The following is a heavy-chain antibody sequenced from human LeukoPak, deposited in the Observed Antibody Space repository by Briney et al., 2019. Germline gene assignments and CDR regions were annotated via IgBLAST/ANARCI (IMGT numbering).Heavy chain of an antibody. CDR1: GGTFSSYA. V-gene: IGHV1-69*13. D-gene: IGHD3-22*01. CDR2: IIPIFGTA. CDR3: ARGATYYYDSSGYKGDY. Sequence: GASVKVSCKASGGTFSSYAISWVRQAPGQGLEWMGGIIPIFGTANYAQKFQGRVTITADESTSTAYMELSSLRSEDTAVYYCARGATYYYDSSGYKGDYWGQGTLVTVSS. J-gene: IGHJ4*02.